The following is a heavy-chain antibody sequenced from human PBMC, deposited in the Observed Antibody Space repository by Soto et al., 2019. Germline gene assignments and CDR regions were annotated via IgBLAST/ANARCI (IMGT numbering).Heavy chain of an antibody. CDR3: AKDWSADSSGYYEY. D-gene: IGHD3-22*01. V-gene: IGHV3-23*01. CDR2: ISGSGGST. CDR1: GFTFSSYA. J-gene: IGHJ4*02. Sequence: EVQLLESGGGLVQPGGSLRLSCAASGFTFSSYAMSWVRQAPGKGLEWVSAISGSGGSTYYADSVKGRFTISRDNAKNTLYLQMNSLRAEDTAVYYCAKDWSADSSGYYEYWGQGTLVTVSS.